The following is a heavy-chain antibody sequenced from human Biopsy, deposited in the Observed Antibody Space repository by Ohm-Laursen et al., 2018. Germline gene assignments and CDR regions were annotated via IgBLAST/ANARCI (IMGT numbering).Heavy chain of an antibody. Sequence: LRLSCAASGFTFSNSGMHWVRQAPGKGLEWVAAISYDGSKTDYGDSVKGRLNISRDNSKNTLDLQMSSLRVEDTAVYFCAKDKGTFNFYYYGMDVWGQGTTVTVSS. D-gene: IGHD2/OR15-2a*01. J-gene: IGHJ6*02. CDR3: AKDKGTFNFYYYGMDV. V-gene: IGHV3-30*18. CDR2: ISYDGSKT. CDR1: GFTFSNSG.